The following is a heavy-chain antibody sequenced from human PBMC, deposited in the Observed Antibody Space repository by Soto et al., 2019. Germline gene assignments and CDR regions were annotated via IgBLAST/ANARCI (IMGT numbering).Heavy chain of an antibody. V-gene: IGHV4-34*01. CDR1: GGSFSANY. CDR3: AKDSISHNRIYDPFAI. CDR2: INHAGST. J-gene: IGHJ3*02. Sequence: SETLSLTCGIYGGSFSANYWSWIRQSPGKGLEWLGEINHAGSTDYNPSLKSRVTISADTSKNQFSLNLTSVTAADTAVYYCAKDSISHNRIYDPFAIWGQGTMVTVSS. D-gene: IGHD3-3*02.